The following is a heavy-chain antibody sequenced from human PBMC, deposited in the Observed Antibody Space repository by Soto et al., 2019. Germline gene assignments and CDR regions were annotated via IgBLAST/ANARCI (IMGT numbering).Heavy chain of an antibody. CDR2: ISYDGSDK. CDR1: GFTFSSFA. V-gene: IGHV3-30-3*01. Sequence: PGGSLELSCAASGFTFSSFAMHWVRQGPGEGLEWVAVISYDGSDKYYADSAKGRFTISRDNSKNTLYLQMNSLRPEDTAVYYCARGGTGTTRNWFDPWGQGTLVTVSS. J-gene: IGHJ5*02. CDR3: ARGGTGTTRNWFDP. D-gene: IGHD1-7*01.